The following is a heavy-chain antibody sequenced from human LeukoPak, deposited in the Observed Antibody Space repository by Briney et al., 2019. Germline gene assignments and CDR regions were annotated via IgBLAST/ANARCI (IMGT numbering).Heavy chain of an antibody. CDR3: AKVFSSYSSSWVLFDY. Sequence: GGSLRLSCAASGFTCSSDGMHGVRQAQGKGAVWVAVISYDGSNKYYADSVKGRFTISRDYSKNTLYLQMNSLRAEDTAVYYCAKVFSSYSSSWVLFDYWGQGTLVTVSS. CDR1: GFTCSSDG. J-gene: IGHJ4*02. D-gene: IGHD6-13*01. V-gene: IGHV3-30*18. CDR2: ISYDGSNK.